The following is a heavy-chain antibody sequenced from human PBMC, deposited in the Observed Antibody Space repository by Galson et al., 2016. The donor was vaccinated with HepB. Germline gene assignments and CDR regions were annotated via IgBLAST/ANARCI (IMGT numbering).Heavy chain of an antibody. CDR3: AREAGKAAAATYDD. J-gene: IGHJ4*02. D-gene: IGHD6-13*01. Sequence: SLRLSCAASGFTFSRYGMHWVRQAPGKGLEWVALIWSDGSNKYYADSVKGRFTISRDNSKNTAYLQMNSLRAEDRAVYYCAREAGKAAAATYDDWGQGTLVTVSS. CDR2: IWSDGSNK. CDR1: GFTFSRYG. V-gene: IGHV3-33*01.